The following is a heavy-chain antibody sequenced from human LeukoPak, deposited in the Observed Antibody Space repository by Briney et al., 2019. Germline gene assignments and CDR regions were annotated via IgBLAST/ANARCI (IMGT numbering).Heavy chain of an antibody. J-gene: IGHJ3*02. CDR3: ARALMTPDAFDI. D-gene: IGHD2-8*01. CDR1: GFTFSSYG. CDR2: IRYDGSNK. Sequence: GGSLRLSCAASGFTFSSYGMHWVRQAPGKGLEWVAFIRYDGSNKYYADSVKGRFTISRDNSKNTLYLQMNSLRAEDTAVYYCARALMTPDAFDIWGQGTMVTVSS. V-gene: IGHV3-30*02.